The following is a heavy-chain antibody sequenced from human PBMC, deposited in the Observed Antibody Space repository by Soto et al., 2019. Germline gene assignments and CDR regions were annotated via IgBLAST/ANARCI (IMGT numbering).Heavy chain of an antibody. CDR2: IWYDGSNK. V-gene: IGHV3-33*01. D-gene: IGHD4-4*01. CDR3: ARAATVTTSSAFDI. J-gene: IGHJ3*02. CDR1: GFTFSSYG. Sequence: PGGSLRLSCAASGFTFSSYGMHWVRQAPGKGLEWVAVIWYDGSNKYYADSVKGRFTISRDNSKNTLYLQMNSLRAEDTAVYYCARAATVTTSSAFDIWGQGTMVTVSS.